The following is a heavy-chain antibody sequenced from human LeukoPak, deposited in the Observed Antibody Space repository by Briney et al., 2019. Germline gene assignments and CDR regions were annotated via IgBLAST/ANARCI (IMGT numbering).Heavy chain of an antibody. CDR1: GFTFDDYA. CDR2: ISWNSGSI. V-gene: IGHV3-9*03. Sequence: GRSLRLSCAASGFTFDDYAMHWVRQDPGKGLEWFSGISWNSGSIGYADSVKGRFTISRDNAKNCLYLQMNSLRAEDMALYYCAKAKSYYDSSGYYFDYWGQGTLVTVSS. J-gene: IGHJ4*02. CDR3: AKAKSYYDSSGYYFDY. D-gene: IGHD3-22*01.